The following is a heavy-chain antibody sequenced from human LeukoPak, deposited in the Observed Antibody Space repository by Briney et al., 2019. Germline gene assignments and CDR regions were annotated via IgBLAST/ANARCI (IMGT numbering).Heavy chain of an antibody. J-gene: IGHJ4*02. V-gene: IGHV4-59*01. CDR2: IYYSGST. CDR1: GGSISSYY. CDR3: ARSPGEILTGYHQYFDY. D-gene: IGHD3-9*01. Sequence: PSETLSLTCTVSGGSISSYYWSWIRQPPGKGLEWIGYIYYSGSTNYNPSLKSRVTISVDTSKNQFSLKLSSVTAADTAVYYCARSPGEILTGYHQYFDYWGQGTLVTVSS.